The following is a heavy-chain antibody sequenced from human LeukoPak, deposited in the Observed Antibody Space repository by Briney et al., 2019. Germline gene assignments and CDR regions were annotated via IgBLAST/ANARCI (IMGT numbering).Heavy chain of an antibody. V-gene: IGHV1-18*01. Sequence: ASVKVSCKPSGYTFTNYGIIWVRQAPGQGLEWRGWISANSGNTNHAQSFQGRITLTRDTSTSTVYMELRSLRSDDTAVYYCARAGANFQNWFDPWGQGTLVTVSS. D-gene: IGHD1-1*01. CDR2: ISANSGNT. CDR3: ARAGANFQNWFDP. J-gene: IGHJ5*02. CDR1: GYTFTNYG.